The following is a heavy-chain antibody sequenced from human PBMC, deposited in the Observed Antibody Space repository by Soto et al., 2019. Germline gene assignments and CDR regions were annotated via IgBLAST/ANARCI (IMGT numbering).Heavy chain of an antibody. CDR2: INPNSGGT. V-gene: IGHV1-2*04. Sequence: GASSEVSCKASGYTFTGYYIHWVRQAPGQGIEWMGWINPNSGGTNYAQKFQGWVTMTRDTSISTAYMELSRLRSDDTAVYYCARGRGGLRFLEWPSAFDYWGQGTLVTVS. CDR3: ARGRGGLRFLEWPSAFDY. J-gene: IGHJ4*02. CDR1: GYTFTGYY. D-gene: IGHD3-3*01.